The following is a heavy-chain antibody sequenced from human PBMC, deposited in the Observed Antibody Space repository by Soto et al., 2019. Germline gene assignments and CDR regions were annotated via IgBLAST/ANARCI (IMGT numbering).Heavy chain of an antibody. D-gene: IGHD3-3*01. Sequence: PGGSLRLSCAASGFTFSSYWMSWVRQAPGKGLEWVANIKQDGSEKYYVDSVKGRFTISRDNAKNSLYLQMNSLRAEDTAVYYCASGPLLRFLEWSPWRAGVWGQGTLVTVSS. J-gene: IGHJ4*02. V-gene: IGHV3-7*01. CDR2: IKQDGSEK. CDR1: GFTFSSYW. CDR3: ASGPLLRFLEWSPWRAGV.